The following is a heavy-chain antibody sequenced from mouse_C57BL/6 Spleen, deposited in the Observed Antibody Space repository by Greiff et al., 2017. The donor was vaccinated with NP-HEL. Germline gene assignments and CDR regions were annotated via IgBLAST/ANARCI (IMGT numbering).Heavy chain of an antibody. D-gene: IGHD2-5*01. V-gene: IGHV1-15*01. CDR3: TNYSNYWYFDV. CDR2: IDPETGGT. Sequence: QVQLQQSGAELVRPGASVTLSCKASGYTFTDYEMHWVKQTPVHGLEWIGAIDPETGGTAYNQKFKGKAILTADKSSSTAYMELRSLTSEDSAVYYCTNYSNYWYFDVWGTGTTVTVSS. CDR1: GYTFTDYE. J-gene: IGHJ1*03.